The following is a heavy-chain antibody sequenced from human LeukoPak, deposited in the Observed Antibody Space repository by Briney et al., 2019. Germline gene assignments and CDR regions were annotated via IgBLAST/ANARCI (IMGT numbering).Heavy chain of an antibody. CDR3: AKWEDYDILTGYYVSDF. CDR1: GFIFRNYD. J-gene: IGHJ4*02. Sequence: GGSLRLSCAASGFIFRNYDMSWVRQAPGKGLEWVSAITGSGDTTYYADSVKGRLTISRENSKNSLYVEMNTLRAEDTAVYYCAKWEDYDILTGYYVSDFWGQGTLVTVSS. D-gene: IGHD3-9*01. CDR2: ITGSGDTT. V-gene: IGHV3-23*01.